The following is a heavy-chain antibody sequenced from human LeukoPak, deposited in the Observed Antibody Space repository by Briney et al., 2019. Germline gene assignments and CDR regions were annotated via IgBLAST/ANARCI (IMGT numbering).Heavy chain of an antibody. CDR2: IYYSGST. Sequence: SETLSLTCTVSGVSISSTSYYWGWIRQPPGKGLEWIGSIYYSGSTYYNPSLKSRVTISVDTSKNQFSLKLSSVTAADTAVYYCARVYGSGSYYNGYYYYYTDVWGKGTTVTISS. D-gene: IGHD3-10*01. CDR1: GVSISSTSYY. J-gene: IGHJ6*03. CDR3: ARVYGSGSYYNGYYYYYTDV. V-gene: IGHV4-39*01.